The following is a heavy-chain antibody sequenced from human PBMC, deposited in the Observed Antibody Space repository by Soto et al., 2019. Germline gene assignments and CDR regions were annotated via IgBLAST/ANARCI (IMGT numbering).Heavy chain of an antibody. CDR2: IWYDGSNR. V-gene: IGHV3-33*01. CDR1: GFTFSSYG. D-gene: IGHD3-9*01. J-gene: IGHJ5*02. CDR3: ARGGDILTGYYSGSWFDP. Sequence: PGGSMRLSCAASGFTFSSYGMHWVRQAPGKGLEWVAVIWYDGSNRYYADSVKGRFTISRDNSKNTLYLQMNSLRAEDTAVYYCARGGDILTGYYSGSWFDPWGQGTLVTVS.